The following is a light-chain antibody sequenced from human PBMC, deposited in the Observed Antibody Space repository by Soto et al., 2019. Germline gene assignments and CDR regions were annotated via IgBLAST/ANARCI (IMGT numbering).Light chain of an antibody. J-gene: IGLJ1*01. CDR1: SSSIGTNF. V-gene: IGLV1-47*02. CDR2: SNN. Sequence: QSVLTQPPSASGTPGQRVSISCSGYSSSIGTNFVYWYQQLPGTAPKVLIHSNNQRPSGVPDRFSGSKSGTSASLAISGLRSEEEADYYCAAWDDNLSTYVFGRGTKVTVL. CDR3: AAWDDNLSTYV.